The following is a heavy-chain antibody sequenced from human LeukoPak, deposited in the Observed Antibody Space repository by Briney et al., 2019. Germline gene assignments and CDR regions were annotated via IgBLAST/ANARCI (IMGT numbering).Heavy chain of an antibody. D-gene: IGHD3-10*01. CDR2: ISSSGSTI. CDR3: ARDEGGYGSGTSSQIDY. CDR1: GFTFSSYE. J-gene: IGHJ4*02. Sequence: QSGGSLRLSCVASGFTFSSYEMNWVRQAPGKGLEWVSYISSSGSTIYYADSVKGRFTISRDNAKNSLYLQMNSLRAEDTAVYYCARDEGGYGSGTSSQIDYWGQGTLVTVSS. V-gene: IGHV3-48*03.